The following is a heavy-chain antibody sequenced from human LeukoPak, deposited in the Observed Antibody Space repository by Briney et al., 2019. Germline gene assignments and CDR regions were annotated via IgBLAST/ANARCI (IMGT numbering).Heavy chain of an antibody. CDR1: GFTFSSYS. Sequence: GGSLRLSCAASGFTFSSYSMNWVRQAPGKGLKWVSSISSSSSYIYYADSVKGRFTISRDNAKNSLYLQMNSLRAEDTAVYYCAVDSSGWYKLFDYWGQGTLVTVSS. CDR2: ISSSSSYI. D-gene: IGHD6-19*01. V-gene: IGHV3-21*01. J-gene: IGHJ4*02. CDR3: AVDSSGWYKLFDY.